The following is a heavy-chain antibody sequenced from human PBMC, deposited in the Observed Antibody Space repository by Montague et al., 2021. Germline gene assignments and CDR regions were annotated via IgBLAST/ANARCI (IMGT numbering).Heavy chain of an antibody. Sequence: SETLSLTCTVSGGSIFHDYWSWVRQSPGKGLEWIGSMFSNGTTNYNPSLKSRVTMSVDASTNQFSLKLNFVTAADTAVYYCARQDYFACASSYWPFDPWGQGILVTVSS. CDR2: MFSNGTT. D-gene: IGHD3-10*01. J-gene: IGHJ5*02. V-gene: IGHV4-59*08. CDR1: GGSIFHDY. CDR3: ARQDYFACASSYWPFDP.